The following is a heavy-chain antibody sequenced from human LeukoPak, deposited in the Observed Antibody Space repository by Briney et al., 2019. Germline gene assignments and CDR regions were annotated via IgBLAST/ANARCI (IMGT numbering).Heavy chain of an antibody. J-gene: IGHJ4*02. CDR1: GGTFSSYA. D-gene: IGHD4-17*01. CDR3: ARVGGHDYGDYAFDY. V-gene: IGHV1-69*05. CDR2: IIPIFGTA. Sequence: SVKVSCTASGGTFSSYAISWVRQAPGQGLEWMGGIIPIFGTANYAQKFQGRVTITTDESTSTAYMELSSLRSEDTAVYYCARVGGHDYGDYAFDYWGQGTLVTVSS.